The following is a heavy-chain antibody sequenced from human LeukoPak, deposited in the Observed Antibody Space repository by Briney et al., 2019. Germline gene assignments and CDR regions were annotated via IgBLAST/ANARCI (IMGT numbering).Heavy chain of an antibody. CDR3: ARDTIFGVVIMFDP. V-gene: IGHV1-2*02. J-gene: IGHJ5*02. CDR2: INPNSGGT. Sequence: ASVKVSCKASGYTFTGHYMHWVRQAPGQGLEWMGWINPNSGGTNYAQKFQGRVTMTRDTSISTAYMELSRLRSDDTAVYYCARDTIFGVVIMFDPWGQGTLVTVSS. CDR1: GYTFTGHY. D-gene: IGHD3-3*01.